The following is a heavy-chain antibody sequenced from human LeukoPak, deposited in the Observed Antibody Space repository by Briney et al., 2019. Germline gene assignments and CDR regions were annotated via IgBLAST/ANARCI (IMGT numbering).Heavy chain of an antibody. CDR1: GYSISSGYY. CDR2: IYHSGST. CDR3: TRPYYYDSSGSPDY. D-gene: IGHD3-22*01. Sequence: SETLSLTCTVSGYSISSGYYWGWIRQPPGKGLEWIGNIYHSGSTYYNPSLKSRGTISVDTSKNQFSLKLSSVTAADTAVYYCTRPYYYDSSGSPDYWGQGTLVTVSS. J-gene: IGHJ4*02. V-gene: IGHV4-38-2*02.